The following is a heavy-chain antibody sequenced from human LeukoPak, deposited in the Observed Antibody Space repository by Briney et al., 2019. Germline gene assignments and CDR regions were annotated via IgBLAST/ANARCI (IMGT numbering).Heavy chain of an antibody. CDR2: IYYSGST. CDR3: ATYDSSGFNAFDI. J-gene: IGHJ3*02. V-gene: IGHV4-59*08. CDR1: GGSISSYY. D-gene: IGHD3-22*01. Sequence: SETLSPTCTVSGGSISSYYWSWIRQPAGKGLEWIGYIYYSGSTSYNPSLKSRVTISVDTSKNQFSLKLSSVTAVDTAVYYCATYDSSGFNAFDIWGQGTMVTVSS.